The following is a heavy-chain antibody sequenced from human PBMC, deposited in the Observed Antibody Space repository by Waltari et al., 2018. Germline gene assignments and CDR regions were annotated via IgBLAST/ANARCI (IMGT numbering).Heavy chain of an antibody. D-gene: IGHD2-15*01. Sequence: VQLVESGGGVVHPARSLRLSCSASVFPFSLYVMPWVLQAPGKGREWVAVIWYDGSNKYYADSVKGRFTISRDNSKNTLYLQMNSLRAEDTAMYYCAKEGVGNQYYMDVWGKGTTVTVSS. J-gene: IGHJ6*03. CDR2: IWYDGSNK. V-gene: IGHV3-30*18. CDR1: VFPFSLYV. CDR3: AKEGVGNQYYMDV.